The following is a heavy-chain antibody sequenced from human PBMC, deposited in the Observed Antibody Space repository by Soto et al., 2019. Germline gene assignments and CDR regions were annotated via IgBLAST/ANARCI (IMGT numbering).Heavy chain of an antibody. Sequence: ASVKVSCKASGYTFTIYGISWVRQAPGEGLEWMGWISAYNGNTNYAQKLQGRVTMATDTSTSTAYMELRSLRSDDTAVYYCARAPSRHLVVVVAATLSFDYWGQGTLVTVSS. J-gene: IGHJ4*02. D-gene: IGHD2-15*01. CDR2: ISAYNGNT. V-gene: IGHV1-18*01. CDR1: GYTFTIYG. CDR3: ARAPSRHLVVVVAATLSFDY.